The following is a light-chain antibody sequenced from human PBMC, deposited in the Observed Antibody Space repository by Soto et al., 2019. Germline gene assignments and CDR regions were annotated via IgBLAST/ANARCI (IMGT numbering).Light chain of an antibody. CDR2: CAS. J-gene: IGKJ3*01. CDR3: QHYNNLPPFT. Sequence: DIQMTQSPSSLSASVGARVSITCQASEDISTSLSWLQHKPGRAPNRLIYCASYLETGVPSRFRGSGSGTDFTLTISSLQPEDIATDYCQHYNNLPPFTFGPGTIVEVK. CDR1: EDISTS. V-gene: IGKV1-33*01.